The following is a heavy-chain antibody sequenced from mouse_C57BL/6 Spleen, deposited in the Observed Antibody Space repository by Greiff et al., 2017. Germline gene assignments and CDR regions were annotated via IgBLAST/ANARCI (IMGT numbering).Heavy chain of an antibody. CDR2: IHPNSGST. D-gene: IGHD1-1*01. J-gene: IGHJ1*03. Sequence: QVQLQQPGAELVKPGASVKLSCKASGYTFTSYWMHWVKQRPGQGLEWIGVIHPNSGSTNYNEKFKGKATLTVDKSSSTAYMQLISLTSEDSAVYDWARSGGRGGLDVWGTGTTVTVSS. V-gene: IGHV1-64*01. CDR1: GYTFTSYW. CDR3: ARSGGRGGLDV.